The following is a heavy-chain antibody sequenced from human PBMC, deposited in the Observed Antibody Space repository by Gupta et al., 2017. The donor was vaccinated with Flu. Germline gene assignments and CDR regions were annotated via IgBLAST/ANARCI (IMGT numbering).Heavy chain of an antibody. CDR1: SSGGYY. D-gene: IGHD3-10*01. V-gene: IGHV4-31*02. CDR3: ARYTMVRGVIPRYYFDY. CDR2: IYYSGST. Sequence: SSGGYYWSWIRQHPGKGLEWIGYIYYSGSTYYNPSLKSRVTISVDTSKNQFSLKLSSVTAADTAVYYCARYTMVRGVIPRYYFDYWGQGTLVTVSS. J-gene: IGHJ4*02.